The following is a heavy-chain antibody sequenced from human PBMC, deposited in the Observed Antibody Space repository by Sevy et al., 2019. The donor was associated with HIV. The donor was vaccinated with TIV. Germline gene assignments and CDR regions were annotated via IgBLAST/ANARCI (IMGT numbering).Heavy chain of an antibody. D-gene: IGHD3-22*01. Sequence: GGSLRLSCAASGFTFNTHVMNWVRQAPGKGLEWVSSISGFGNTYYADSVRGRFSISSDNAKNTLYLQMNSLKADDTAVYYCAKVLNQEMASMMEVTVRSMKGFDVWGQGTMVTVSS. CDR2: ISGFGNT. CDR3: AKVLNQEMASMMEVTVRSMKGFDV. V-gene: IGHV3-23*01. CDR1: GFTFNTHV. J-gene: IGHJ3*01.